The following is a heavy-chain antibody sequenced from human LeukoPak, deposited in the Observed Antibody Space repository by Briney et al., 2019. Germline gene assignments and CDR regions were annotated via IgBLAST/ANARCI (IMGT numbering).Heavy chain of an antibody. V-gene: IGHV3-23*01. Sequence: PGGSLRLSCAASGFTFSSYAMSWVRQAPGKGLEWVSGISGSDRSTYYADSVKGRFIISRDNSKNTVYLQMNSLTTEDTAVYYCARSLYRYDYWGQGTLVAVSS. CDR2: ISGSDRST. CDR3: ARSLYRYDY. D-gene: IGHD2/OR15-2a*01. J-gene: IGHJ4*02. CDR1: GFTFSSYA.